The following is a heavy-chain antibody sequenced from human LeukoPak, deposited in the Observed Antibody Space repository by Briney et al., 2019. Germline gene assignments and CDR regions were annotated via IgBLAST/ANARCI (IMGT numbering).Heavy chain of an antibody. CDR3: VRGQLWSYYHDY. D-gene: IGHD5-18*01. Sequence: PGGSLRLSCAASGFPFSSYWLHWVRQAPGKGLVWVSRIKGDERSTNYADSVKGRFTISRDNAKNTVYLEMNSLRAEDTAVYYCVRGQLWSYYHDYWGQGTLVTVSS. V-gene: IGHV3-74*01. J-gene: IGHJ4*02. CDR1: GFPFSSYW. CDR2: IKGDERST.